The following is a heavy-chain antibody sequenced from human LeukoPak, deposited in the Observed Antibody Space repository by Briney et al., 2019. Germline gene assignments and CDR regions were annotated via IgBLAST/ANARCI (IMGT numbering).Heavy chain of an antibody. CDR1: GFPFGSYG. CDR2: IWYDGSNK. J-gene: IGHJ6*02. V-gene: IGHV3-33*01. CDR3: ARGIGRVPAAMYYYGMDV. D-gene: IGHD2-2*01. Sequence: GGSLRLSCAASGFPFGSYGMHWVRQAPGKGLEGVAVIWYDGSNKYYADSVKGRFTISRDNSKNTLYLQMNSLRAEDTAVYYCARGIGRVPAAMYYYGMDVWGQGTTVTVSS.